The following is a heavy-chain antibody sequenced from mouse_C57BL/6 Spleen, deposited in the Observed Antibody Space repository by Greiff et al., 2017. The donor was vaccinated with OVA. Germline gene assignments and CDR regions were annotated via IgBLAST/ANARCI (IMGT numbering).Heavy chain of an antibody. D-gene: IGHD2-1*01. CDR2: IDPSDSYT. J-gene: IGHJ2*01. V-gene: IGHV1-69*01. CDR3: ARRSTMVHLDD. CDR1: GYTFTSYW. Sequence: QVQLQQPGAELVMPGASVKLSCKASGYTFTSYWMHWVKQRPGQGLEWIGEIDPSDSYTNYNQKFKGKSTLTVDKSSSTAYMQLSSLTSEDSAVYYCARRSTMVHLDDWGQGTTLTVSS.